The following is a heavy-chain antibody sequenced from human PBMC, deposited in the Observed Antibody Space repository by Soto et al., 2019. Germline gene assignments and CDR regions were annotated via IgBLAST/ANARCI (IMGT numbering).Heavy chain of an antibody. CDR1: GFTFSSYG. J-gene: IGHJ5*02. D-gene: IGHD2-15*01. CDR2: ISYDGSNK. V-gene: IGHV3-30*03. CDR3: TSPDIEPGP. Sequence: QVQLVESGGGVVQPGRSLRLSCAASGFTFSSYGMHWVRQAPGKGLEWVAVISYDGSNKYYADSVKGRFTISRDNSKNTLYLQMNSLRAEDTAVYYCTSPDIEPGPWGQGTLVTVSS.